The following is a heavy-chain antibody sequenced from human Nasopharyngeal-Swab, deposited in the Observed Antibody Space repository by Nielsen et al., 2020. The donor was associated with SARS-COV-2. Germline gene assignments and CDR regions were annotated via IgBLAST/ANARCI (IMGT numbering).Heavy chain of an antibody. D-gene: IGHD2-2*01. CDR3: ASETLRYCSSTSCQDH. V-gene: IGHV3-48*04. J-gene: IGHJ4*02. CDR2: ISSSSSTI. Sequence: WIRQPPGKGLEWVSYISSSSSTIYYADSVKGRFTISRDNAKNSLYLQMNSLRAEDTAVYYCASETLRYCSSTSCQDHWGQGTLVTVSS.